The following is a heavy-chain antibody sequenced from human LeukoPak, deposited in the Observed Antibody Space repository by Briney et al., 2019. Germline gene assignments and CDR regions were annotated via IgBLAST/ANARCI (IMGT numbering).Heavy chain of an antibody. CDR1: GFPFSSYL. J-gene: IGHJ4*02. V-gene: IGHV3-7*04. D-gene: IGHD5-24*01. CDR3: TRVGYIDEGIDY. CDR2: IKQDGRKK. Sequence: VGSLRLSCVASGFPFSSYLMTGVGQAPGKGVEGVGNIKQDGRKKSYVDSVKGRFTISRDNAKNSLYLQMNSLTAEDTAIYYCTRVGYIDEGIDYWGQGTLVTVSS.